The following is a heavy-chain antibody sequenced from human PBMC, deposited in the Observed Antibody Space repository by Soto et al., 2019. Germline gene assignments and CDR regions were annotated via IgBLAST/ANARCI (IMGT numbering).Heavy chain of an antibody. CDR2: INHSGST. Sequence: SETLSLTCAVYGGSFSGYYWSWIRQPPGKELEWIGEINHSGSTNYNPSLKSRVTISVDTSKNQFSLKLSSVTAADTAVYYCARGVRSLAAAGPSPRYYFDYWGQGTLVTVS. CDR1: GGSFSGYY. J-gene: IGHJ4*02. V-gene: IGHV4-34*01. CDR3: ARGVRSLAAAGPSPRYYFDY. D-gene: IGHD6-13*01.